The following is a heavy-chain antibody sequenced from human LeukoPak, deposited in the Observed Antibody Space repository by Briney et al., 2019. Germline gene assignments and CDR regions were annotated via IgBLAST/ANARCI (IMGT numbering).Heavy chain of an antibody. V-gene: IGHV5-51*01. D-gene: IGHD5-24*01. CDR3: ARQRDGFFDY. J-gene: IGHJ4*02. CDR1: GYTFSSYW. Sequence: GESLKISCKASGYTFSSYWIGGVRQMPGKGLEWVSIIYPGDADTRYSPSFQGHVTVSADKSMSTAYLQWSSLKASDTALYYCARQRDGFFDYWGQGTLVTVSS. CDR2: IYPGDADT.